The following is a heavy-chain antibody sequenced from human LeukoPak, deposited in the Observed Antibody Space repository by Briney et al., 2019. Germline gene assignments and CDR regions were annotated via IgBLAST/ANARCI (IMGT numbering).Heavy chain of an antibody. CDR2: ISSRSSYI. V-gene: IGHV3-21*01. CDR3: ARGAHYGSGSHFDY. Sequence: PGGSLGLSCAASGFTFSSYSMNWVRQAPGKGLEWVSSISSRSSYIYYADSVKGLFTISRDNAKNSLYLQMNSLRAEDTAVYYCARGAHYGSGSHFDYWGKGTLVTVSS. CDR1: GFTFSSYS. D-gene: IGHD3-10*01. J-gene: IGHJ4*02.